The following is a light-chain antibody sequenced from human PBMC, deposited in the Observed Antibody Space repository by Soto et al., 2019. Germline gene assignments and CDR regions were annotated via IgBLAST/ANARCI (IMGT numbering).Light chain of an antibody. Sequence: IVLTQSPGTLSLSPGDGATLSGRASQTVGNNYLAWYQHRPGQAPRLLMHGAYRRATGIPDRFSGSGSGTEFTLTIARLEPEDFAVYYCQQYGNMPRTFGQGTKVDI. CDR1: QTVGNNY. V-gene: IGKV3-20*01. CDR3: QQYGNMPRT. J-gene: IGKJ1*01. CDR2: GAY.